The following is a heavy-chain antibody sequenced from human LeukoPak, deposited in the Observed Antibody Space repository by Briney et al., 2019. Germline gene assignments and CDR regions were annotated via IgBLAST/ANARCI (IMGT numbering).Heavy chain of an antibody. D-gene: IGHD6-6*01. V-gene: IGHV4-59*01. CDR3: ARVSSPYGGLDS. J-gene: IGHJ4*02. CDR1: GGSISSYY. CDR2: IYHNGIT. Sequence: SETLSLTCTVSGGSISSYYWSWIRQPPGKGLEWLGYIYHNGITSYNPSLKSRITISVATSKKQFSLRLRSVTAADTAVYYCARVSSPYGGLDSWGQGTLVTVS.